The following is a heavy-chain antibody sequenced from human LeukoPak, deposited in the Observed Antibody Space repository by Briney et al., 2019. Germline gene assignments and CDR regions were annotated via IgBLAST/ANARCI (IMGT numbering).Heavy chain of an antibody. Sequence: PGGSLRLSCAASGFTFSDYSMHWVRQAPGKGLEWVSCISSTSSHIYYADSVRGRFTISRDNAKNSLYLQMNSLRAEDTAVYYCARGQLWQTGWFDPWGQGTLVTVSS. D-gene: IGHD5-18*01. CDR1: GFTFSDYS. V-gene: IGHV3-21*01. CDR3: ARGQLWQTGWFDP. CDR2: ISSTSSHI. J-gene: IGHJ5*02.